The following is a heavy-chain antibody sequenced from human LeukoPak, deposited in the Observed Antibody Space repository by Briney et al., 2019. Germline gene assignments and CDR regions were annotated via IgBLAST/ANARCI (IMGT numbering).Heavy chain of an antibody. D-gene: IGHD1-26*01. V-gene: IGHV3-15*01. CDR2: IKSKTDGGTT. Sequence: GGSLRLSCAASGFTFSSYAMSWIRQAPGKGLEWVGRIKSKTDGGTTDYAAPVKGRFTISRDDSKNTLYLQMNSLKTEDTAVYYCTTVWGSYLYYFDYWGQGTLVTVSS. J-gene: IGHJ4*02. CDR1: GFTFSSYA. CDR3: TTVWGSYLYYFDY.